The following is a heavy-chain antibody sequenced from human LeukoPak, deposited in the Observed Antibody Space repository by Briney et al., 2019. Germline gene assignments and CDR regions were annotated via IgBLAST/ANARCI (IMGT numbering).Heavy chain of an antibody. CDR3: AKGGQQWLVPATDY. J-gene: IGHJ4*02. V-gene: IGHV3-23*01. CDR1: GFTFSSYA. D-gene: IGHD6-19*01. Sequence: GGSLRLSCAASGFTFSSYAMSWVRQAPGKGLEWVSAISGSGGSTYYADSVKGRFTISRDNSKNTLYLQMNSLRAEDTAVYYCAKGGQQWLVPATDYWGQGTLVTVSS. CDR2: ISGSGGST.